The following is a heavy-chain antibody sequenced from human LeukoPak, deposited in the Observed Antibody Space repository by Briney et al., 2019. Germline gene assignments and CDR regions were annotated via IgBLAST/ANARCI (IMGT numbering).Heavy chain of an antibody. CDR3: ASFDGSSSHPFDY. J-gene: IGHJ4*02. D-gene: IGHD6-6*01. CDR1: GYTFTSYD. CDR2: MNPNSGNT. Sequence: ASVKVSCKASGYTFTSYDTNWVRQATGQGLEWMGWMNPNSGNTGYAQKFQGRVTMTRNTSISTAYMELSSLRSEDTAVYYCASFDGSSSHPFDYWGQGTLVTVSS. V-gene: IGHV1-8*01.